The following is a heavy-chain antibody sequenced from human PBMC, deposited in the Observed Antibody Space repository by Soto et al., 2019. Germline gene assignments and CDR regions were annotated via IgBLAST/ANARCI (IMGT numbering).Heavy chain of an antibody. D-gene: IGHD2-21*02. V-gene: IGHV3-48*01. CDR2: ISSTSSTI. CDR1: GVTCSSYS. J-gene: IGHJ5*02. Sequence: GVLRLSCAASGVTCSSYSMNWVRQAPGKGLEWVSYISSTSSTIYYVDSVKGRFTISRDNAKNSLYLQMNSLRAEDTAVYYCARALVTANHWGQGTLVTVSS. CDR3: ARALVTANH.